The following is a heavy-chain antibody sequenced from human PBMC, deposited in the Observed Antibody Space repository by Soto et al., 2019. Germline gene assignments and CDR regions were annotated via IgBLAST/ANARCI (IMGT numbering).Heavy chain of an antibody. Sequence: EVQLVQSGGGLVQPGGSLRLSCVGSGFTFTDFYMNWVRQAPGKGLEWVANIRPDGSATNYVESVKGRFTTSRDTANNAMFLHRNSLRSDDTAVYYCAGRGVHDYNYWGQGILVTVSS. J-gene: IGHJ4*02. CDR2: IRPDGSAT. V-gene: IGHV3-7*03. CDR1: GFTFTDFY. D-gene: IGHD4-4*01. CDR3: AGRGVHDYNY.